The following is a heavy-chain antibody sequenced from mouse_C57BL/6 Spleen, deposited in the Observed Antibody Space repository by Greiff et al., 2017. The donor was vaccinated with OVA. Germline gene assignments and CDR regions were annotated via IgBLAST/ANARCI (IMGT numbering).Heavy chain of an antibody. Sequence: QVQLQQPGAELVNPGASVKLSCKASGYTFTSYWMQWVKQRPGQGLEWIGEIDPSDSYTNYNQKFKGKATLTVDTSSSTAYMQLSSLTSEDSAVYYCARYYSNYTFAYWGQGTLVTVSA. J-gene: IGHJ3*01. V-gene: IGHV1-50*01. CDR3: ARYYSNYTFAY. CDR1: GYTFTSYW. CDR2: IDPSDSYT. D-gene: IGHD2-5*01.